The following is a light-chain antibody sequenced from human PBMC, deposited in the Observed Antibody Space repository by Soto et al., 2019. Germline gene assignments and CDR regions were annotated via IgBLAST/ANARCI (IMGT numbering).Light chain of an antibody. J-gene: IGLJ1*01. V-gene: IGLV2-14*01. CDR2: NVN. CDR1: Y. Sequence: YVCWYEQPAGKAPRLGIYNVNKRPSGASNRFSGSKSGNTASLTISGLQAEDEADYYGSSFTDTYSYVLGTGTQVTV. CDR3: SSFTDTYSYV.